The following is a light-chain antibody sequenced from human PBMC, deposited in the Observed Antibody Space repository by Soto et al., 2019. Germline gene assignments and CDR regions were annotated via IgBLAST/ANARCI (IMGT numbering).Light chain of an antibody. V-gene: IGKV3-15*01. CDR3: HQYNDWPLT. J-gene: IGKJ4*01. CDR2: GAS. Sequence: EIVMTQSPPTLSVSPGERATLSCRASQSVSSSYLAWYQHKPDQAPRLLIYGASTRATGIPARFSGSGSGTEFSLTISSLQSEDFAVYYCHQYNDWPLTFGGGTKVEIK. CDR1: QSVSSS.